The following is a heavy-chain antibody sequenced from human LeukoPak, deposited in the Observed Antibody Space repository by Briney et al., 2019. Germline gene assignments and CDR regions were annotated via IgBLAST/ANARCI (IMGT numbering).Heavy chain of an antibody. J-gene: IGHJ3*02. CDR1: GFSFSNYG. V-gene: IGHV3-30*18. CDR2: ISPDGTDK. CDR3: AKRPASGTYVGAFDI. Sequence: PGGSLRLSCAASGFSFSNYGMHWVRQAPGKGLEWVALISPDGTDKFYTGSVKGRFTISRDNSKNTLYLQMSSLRAEDTAVYYCAKRPASGTYVGAFDIWGQGTMVIVSS. D-gene: IGHD3-10*01.